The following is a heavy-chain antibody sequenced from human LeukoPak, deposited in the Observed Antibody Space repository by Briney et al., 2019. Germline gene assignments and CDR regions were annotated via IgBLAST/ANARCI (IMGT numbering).Heavy chain of an antibody. J-gene: IGHJ3*02. CDR3: ATVIGWFGEANDAFDI. D-gene: IGHD3-10*01. CDR2: FDPEDGET. Sequence: ASVKVSCKVSGYTLTELSMHWVRQAPGKGLEWMGGFDPEDGETIYAQKFQGRVTMTEDTSTDTAHMELSSLRSEDTAVYYCATVIGWFGEANDAFDIWGQGTMVTVSS. V-gene: IGHV1-24*01. CDR1: GYTLTELS.